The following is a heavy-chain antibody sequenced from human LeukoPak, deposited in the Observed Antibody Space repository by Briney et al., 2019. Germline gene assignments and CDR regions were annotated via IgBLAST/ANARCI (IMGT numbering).Heavy chain of an antibody. CDR2: IWYDGGNK. CDR1: GFTFSSYG. D-gene: IGHD3-22*01. V-gene: IGHV3-33*01. Sequence: GGSLRLSCAASGFTFSSYGMHWVRQAPGKGLEWVAVIWYDGGNKYYADSVKGRFTISRDNSKNTLYLQMNSLRAEDTAVYYCARGSYYYDSSGYLDYWGQGTLVTVSS. CDR3: ARGSYYYDSSGYLDY. J-gene: IGHJ4*02.